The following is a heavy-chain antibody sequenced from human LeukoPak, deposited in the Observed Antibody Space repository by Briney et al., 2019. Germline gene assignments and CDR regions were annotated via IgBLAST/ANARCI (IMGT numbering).Heavy chain of an antibody. J-gene: IGHJ4*02. V-gene: IGHV3-23*01. CDR3: AKRVGSYYFDS. CDR2: ISGSGVGT. CDR1: GFTFSSYA. Sequence: GGSLRLSCAASGFTFSSYAMNWVRQAPGKGLEWVSGISGSGVGTYYADSVKGRFTISRDNSKNTLYLQINSLRAEDTAVYYCAKRVGSYYFDSWGQGTLVTVSS. D-gene: IGHD3-10*01.